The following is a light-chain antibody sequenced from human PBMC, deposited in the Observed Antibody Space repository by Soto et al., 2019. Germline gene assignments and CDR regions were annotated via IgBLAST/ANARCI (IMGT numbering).Light chain of an antibody. Sequence: IVVSQSPATLSLTTGERATLSCRASQSVSSYLAWYQQKPGPAPRLLIYDASNRATGIPARFSGSGSGTDFTLTISILEPEDVVRYKCQQRRRWLNTSGGGAKVDI. CDR1: QSVSSY. V-gene: IGKV3-11*01. CDR3: QQRRRWLNT. CDR2: DAS. J-gene: IGKJ4*01.